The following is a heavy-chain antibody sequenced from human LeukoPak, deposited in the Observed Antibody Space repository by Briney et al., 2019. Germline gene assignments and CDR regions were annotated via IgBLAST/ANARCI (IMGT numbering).Heavy chain of an antibody. CDR1: GFTFSGYG. Sequence: PGGSLRLSCAASGFTFSGYGIHWVRQAPGKGLEWVAFISYDGSNKYYADSVKGRFTISRDNSKNTMYLQMNSLRIEDTAVYYCARRDGSGSLNPDYWGQGTLVTVSS. D-gene: IGHD3-10*01. CDR3: ARRDGSGSLNPDY. J-gene: IGHJ4*02. CDR2: ISYDGSNK. V-gene: IGHV3-30-3*01.